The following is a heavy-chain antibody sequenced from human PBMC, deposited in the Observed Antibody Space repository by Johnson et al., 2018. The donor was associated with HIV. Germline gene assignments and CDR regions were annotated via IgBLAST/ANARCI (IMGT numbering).Heavy chain of an antibody. CDR1: GFTFSSYA. CDR3: AKDRGYGGNLDAFDI. D-gene: IGHD4-23*01. Sequence: QVQLVESGGGVVQPGRSLRLSCAASGFTFSSYAMPWVRRAPGKDLEWVAFIGFVGPKSSYADSLKGRFTISRDNSKNTLYLQMNSLRAEDTAVYYFAKDRGYGGNLDAFDIWGQGTMVTVSS. J-gene: IGHJ3*02. CDR2: IGFVGPKS. V-gene: IGHV3-30*04.